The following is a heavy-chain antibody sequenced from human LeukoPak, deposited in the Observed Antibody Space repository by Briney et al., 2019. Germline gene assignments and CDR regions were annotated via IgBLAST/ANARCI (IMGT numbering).Heavy chain of an antibody. D-gene: IGHD5-18*01. CDR1: GFTFSRYW. Sequence: GGSLRLSCAASGFTFSRYWMSWVRQAPGKGLECVASIKQGGSEKYYVDSVKGRFTISRDNTKISLYLQMNSLRADDTAVYYCERNQWLPFDAFDIWGQGTMVTVSS. J-gene: IGHJ3*02. CDR2: IKQGGSEK. V-gene: IGHV3-7*01. CDR3: ERNQWLPFDAFDI.